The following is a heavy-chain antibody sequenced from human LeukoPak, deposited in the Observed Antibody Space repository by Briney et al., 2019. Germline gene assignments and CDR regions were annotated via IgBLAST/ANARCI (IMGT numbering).Heavy chain of an antibody. CDR1: GYTFTGYY. V-gene: IGHV1-69*13. D-gene: IGHD2-15*01. Sequence: ASVKVSCKASGYTFTGYYMHWVRQAPGQGLEWMGGIIPIFGTANYAQKFQGRVTITADESTSTAYMELSSLRSEDTAVYYCARDVSDCSGGSCYSYFDYWGQGSLVTVSS. CDR3: ARDVSDCSGGSCYSYFDY. J-gene: IGHJ4*02. CDR2: IIPIFGTA.